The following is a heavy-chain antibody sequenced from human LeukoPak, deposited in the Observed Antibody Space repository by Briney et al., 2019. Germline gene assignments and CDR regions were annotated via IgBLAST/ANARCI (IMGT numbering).Heavy chain of an antibody. CDR3: AREGYSGSYLDY. CDR2: IYHSGST. D-gene: IGHD1-26*01. J-gene: IGHJ4*02. CDR1: GGSISSGGYS. Sequence: SETLSLTCAVSGGSISSGGYSWRWIRQPPGKGLGWIGYIYHSGSTYYNPSLKSRVTISVDTSKNQFSLKLSSVTAADTAVYYCAREGYSGSYLDYWGQGTLVTVSS. V-gene: IGHV4-30-2*01.